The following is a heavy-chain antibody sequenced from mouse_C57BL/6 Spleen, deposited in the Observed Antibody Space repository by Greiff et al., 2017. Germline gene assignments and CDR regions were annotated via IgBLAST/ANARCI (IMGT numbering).Heavy chain of an antibody. CDR1: GYTFTSYW. D-gene: IGHD2-3*01. J-gene: IGHJ3*01. CDR3: ARLDYDGYFWFAY. CDR2: INPSSGYT. Sequence: VQLQQSGAELAKPGASVKLSCKASGYTFTSYWMHWVKQRPGQGLEWIGYINPSSGYTKYNQKFKDKATLTADKSSSPAYMQLSSLTYEDSAVYCCARLDYDGYFWFAYWGQGTLVTVSA. V-gene: IGHV1-7*01.